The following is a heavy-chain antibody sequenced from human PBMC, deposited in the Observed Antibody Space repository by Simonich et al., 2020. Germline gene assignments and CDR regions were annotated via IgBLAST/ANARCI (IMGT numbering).Heavy chain of an antibody. D-gene: IGHD7-27*01. CDR1: GYTFTGYY. J-gene: IGHJ4*02. Sequence: QVQLVQSGAEVKKPGASVKVSCKASGYTFTGYYMHWGRQAPGQGLEWMGWRKPNIGGTNYAQKIQGRVTMTRDTSISTADMELSRLRSDDTAVYYCARSPRGELGDFDYWGQGTLVTVSS. CDR3: ARSPRGELGDFDY. CDR2: RKPNIGGT. V-gene: IGHV1-2*02.